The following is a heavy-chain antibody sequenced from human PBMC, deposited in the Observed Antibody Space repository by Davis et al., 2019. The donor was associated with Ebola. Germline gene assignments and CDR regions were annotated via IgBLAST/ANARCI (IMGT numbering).Heavy chain of an antibody. CDR1: GGSISSSSYY. J-gene: IGHJ3*02. Sequence: SETLSLTCTVSGGSISSSSYYWGWIRQPPGKGLEWIGSIYYSGSTYYNPSLKSRVTLSVDTSKNQFSLKLSSVTAADTAVYYCARGLGGTYYDFWSGYTDALDIWGQGTRVTVSS. V-gene: IGHV4-39*01. D-gene: IGHD3-3*01. CDR2: IYYSGST. CDR3: ARGLGGTYYDFWSGYTDALDI.